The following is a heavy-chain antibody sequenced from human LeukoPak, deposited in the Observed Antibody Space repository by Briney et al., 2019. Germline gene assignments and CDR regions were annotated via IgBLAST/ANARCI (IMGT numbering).Heavy chain of an antibody. CDR1: GFTFSSYV. Sequence: PGGSLRLSCAASGFTFSSYVMNWVRQAPGKGLEWVSAIRGDDGRTYYADSVKGRFTTSKDNSKNTLYLQMSSLRAEDTAVYYCARLGFCSSTSCYDGYWGQGTLVTVSS. V-gene: IGHV3-23*01. CDR3: ARLGFCSSTSCYDGY. D-gene: IGHD2-2*01. J-gene: IGHJ4*02. CDR2: IRGDDGRT.